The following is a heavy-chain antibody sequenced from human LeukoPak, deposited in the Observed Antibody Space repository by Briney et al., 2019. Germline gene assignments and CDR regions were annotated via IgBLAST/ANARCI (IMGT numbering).Heavy chain of an antibody. CDR2: ISSSSSTI. CDR3: ARDLAIFGVVIHRDY. Sequence: GGSLRLSCAASGFTFSSYSMNWVRQAPGKGLEWVSYISSSSSTIYYADSVKGRFTISRDNAKNSLYLQMNSLRAEDTAVYYCARDLAIFGVVIHRDYWGQGTLVTVSS. J-gene: IGHJ4*02. CDR1: GFTFSSYS. V-gene: IGHV3-48*01. D-gene: IGHD3-3*01.